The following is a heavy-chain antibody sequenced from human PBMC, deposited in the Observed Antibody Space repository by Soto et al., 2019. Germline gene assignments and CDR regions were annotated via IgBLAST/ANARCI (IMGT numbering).Heavy chain of an antibody. CDR2: ISDSGST. Sequence: QVQLQESGPGLVKPSQTLSLSCNVSGGSISSGDYYCSWIRQRPGKGLEWIGYISDSGSTYYNPSLKSRVIISVDASKNQFSLKLNSVTAADTAVYYCARDRGDLGSGMDVWGQGTTVTVSS. CDR3: ARDRGDLGSGMDV. D-gene: IGHD7-27*01. CDR1: GGSISSGDYY. J-gene: IGHJ6*02. V-gene: IGHV4-31*03.